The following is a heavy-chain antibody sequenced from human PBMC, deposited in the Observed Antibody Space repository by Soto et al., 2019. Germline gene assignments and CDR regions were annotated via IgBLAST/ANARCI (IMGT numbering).Heavy chain of an antibody. D-gene: IGHD2-2*01. Sequence: SETLSLTCTVSGGSISSGGYYWSWIRQHPGKGLEWIGYIYYSGSTYYNPSLKSRVTISVDTSKNQFSLKLSSVTAADTAVYYCARVGYQGYFDYWGQGTLVTVSS. J-gene: IGHJ4*02. CDR1: GGSISSGGYY. V-gene: IGHV4-31*03. CDR3: ARVGYQGYFDY. CDR2: IYYSGST.